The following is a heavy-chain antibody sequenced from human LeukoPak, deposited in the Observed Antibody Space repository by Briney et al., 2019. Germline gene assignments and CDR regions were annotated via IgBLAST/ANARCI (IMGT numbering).Heavy chain of an antibody. D-gene: IGHD3-3*01. CDR1: GGSFSSGRHY. J-gene: IGHJ6*04. CDR3: ARDHGTSFGVVWSTPDV. V-gene: IGHV4-61*02. CDR2: VHTGGDA. Sequence: SETLSLTCTVSGGSFSSGRHYWSWIRQPAGKGLEWIGRVHTGGDAIYNPSLKSRLTISLDTSKDQFSLKLSSVTAADTAVYYCARDHGTSFGVVWSTPDVWGKGTTVIVSS.